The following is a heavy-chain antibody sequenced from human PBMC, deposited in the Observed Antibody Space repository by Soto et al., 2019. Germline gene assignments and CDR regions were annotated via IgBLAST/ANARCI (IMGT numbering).Heavy chain of an antibody. D-gene: IGHD1-26*01. CDR1: GFIIPCCA. Sequence: QVRLVESGGGVVQPGRSLRLSSAASGFIIPCCAIHWIRQSPGKGLEWVAVIGADGTHKYYGDSVQGRFTISRDTSQNMVFLQMDSLTAEDTALYYCARDVRVGEPDYFDDWGQGTLVSVSS. CDR2: IGADGTHK. CDR3: ARDVRVGEPDYFDD. J-gene: IGHJ4*02. V-gene: IGHV3-30*01.